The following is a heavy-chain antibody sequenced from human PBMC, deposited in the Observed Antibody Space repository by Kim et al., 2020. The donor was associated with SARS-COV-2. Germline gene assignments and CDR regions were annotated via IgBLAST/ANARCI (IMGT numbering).Heavy chain of an antibody. CDR2: IYFSGST. D-gene: IGHD3-3*01. V-gene: IGHV4-39*01. CDR3: ARHEGPTIFGVIINLEKNWFDP. Sequence: SETLSLTCTVHGVSITNSPYYWGWIRQPPGKGLEWLGNIYFSGSTHYNSSLKSRITISVDTSKNQFSLRLTSVTAADTALYYCARHEGPTIFGVIINLEKNWFDPWGQGTLSPSPQ. CDR1: GVSITNSPYY. J-gene: IGHJ5*02.